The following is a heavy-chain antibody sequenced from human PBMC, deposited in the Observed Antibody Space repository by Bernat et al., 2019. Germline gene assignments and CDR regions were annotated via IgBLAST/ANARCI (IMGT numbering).Heavy chain of an antibody. CDR3: ARHTTHDYGDYVPWYY. CDR1: GYSFTSYW. D-gene: IGHD4-17*01. Sequence: EVQLVQSGAEVKKPGESLRISCKGSGYSFTSYWISWVRQMPGKGLEWMGRIDPSDSYTNYSPSFQGHVTISADKSISTAYLQWSSLKASDTAMYYCARHTTHDYGDYVPWYYWGQGTLVTVSS. CDR2: IDPSDSYT. V-gene: IGHV5-10-1*03. J-gene: IGHJ4*02.